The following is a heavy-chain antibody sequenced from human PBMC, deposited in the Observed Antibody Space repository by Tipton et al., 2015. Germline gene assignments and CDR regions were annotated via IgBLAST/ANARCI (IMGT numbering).Heavy chain of an antibody. Sequence: LRLSCTVSGGFISSGGYYWSWIRQHPGKGLEWIGYIYYSGSTYYNPSLKSRVTMSVDTSKNQFALMLSSVTAADTAVYYCASGGLRCDYWGQGTLVTVSS. V-gene: IGHV4-31*03. CDR3: ASGGLRCDY. J-gene: IGHJ4*02. D-gene: IGHD4-17*01. CDR1: GGFISSGGYY. CDR2: IYYSGST.